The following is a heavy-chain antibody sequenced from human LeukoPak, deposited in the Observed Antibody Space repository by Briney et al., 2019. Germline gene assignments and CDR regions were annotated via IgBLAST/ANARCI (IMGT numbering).Heavy chain of an antibody. CDR2: IRYDGSNK. D-gene: IGHD6-13*01. CDR3: AKDPVNSSSWYLWGGGLDY. V-gene: IGHV3-30*02. Sequence: GGSLRLSCAASGFTFSSYGMHWVRQAPGKGLEWVAFIRYDGSNKYYADSVKGRFTISRDNSKNTLYLQMNSLRPEDTAVYYCAKDPVNSSSWYLWGGGLDYWGQGTLVTVSS. J-gene: IGHJ4*02. CDR1: GFTFSSYG.